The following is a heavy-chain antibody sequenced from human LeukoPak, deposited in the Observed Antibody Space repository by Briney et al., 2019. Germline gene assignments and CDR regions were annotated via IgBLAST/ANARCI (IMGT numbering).Heavy chain of an antibody. V-gene: IGHV3-49*03. D-gene: IGHD6-19*01. CDR3: TRDVVAGLYYYYYYYMDV. J-gene: IGHJ6*03. CDR1: GFTFGDYA. CDR2: IRGKAYGGTT. Sequence: GGSLRLSCTASGFTFGDYAMSWFRQAPGKGLEWVGFIRGKAYGGTTEYAASVKGRFTISRDDSKSIAYLQMNSLKTEDTAVYYCTRDVVAGLYYYYYYYMDVWGKGTTVTVSS.